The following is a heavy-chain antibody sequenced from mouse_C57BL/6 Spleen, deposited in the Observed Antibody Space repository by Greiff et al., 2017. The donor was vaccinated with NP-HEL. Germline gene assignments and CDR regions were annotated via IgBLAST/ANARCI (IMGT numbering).Heavy chain of an antibody. CDR1: GYTFTNYW. CDR3: ARYHYGTPYAMDY. CDR2: IYPGGGYT. D-gene: IGHD1-1*01. Sequence: QVQLQQSGAELVRPGTSVKMSCKASGYTFTNYWIGWAKQRPGHGLEWIGDIYPGGGYTNYNEKFKGKATLTADKSSSTAYMQFSSLTSEDSAIYYCARYHYGTPYAMDYWGQGTSVTVSS. J-gene: IGHJ4*01. V-gene: IGHV1-63*01.